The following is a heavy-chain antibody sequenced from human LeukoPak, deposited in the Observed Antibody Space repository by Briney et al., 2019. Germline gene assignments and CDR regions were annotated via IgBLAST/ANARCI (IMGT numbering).Heavy chain of an antibody. CDR2: ISWDSKNI. CDR1: GFIFDDYA. V-gene: IGHV3-9*01. Sequence: GRSLRLSCAASGFIFDDYAMFWVRQAPGKGLEWVSGISWDSKNIGYAASVKGRFTISRDNAKNSLHLQLSSLRAEDTAFYYCAGGNRDSSGFYYYYGMDVWGQGTTVTVSS. J-gene: IGHJ6*02. D-gene: IGHD6-19*01. CDR3: AGGNRDSSGFYYYYGMDV.